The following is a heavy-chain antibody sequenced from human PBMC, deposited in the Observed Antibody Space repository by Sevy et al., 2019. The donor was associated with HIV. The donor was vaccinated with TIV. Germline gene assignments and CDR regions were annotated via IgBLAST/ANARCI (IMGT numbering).Heavy chain of an antibody. CDR3: ARGRYFDSSGYYDY. CDR1: GFTFSDYY. CDR2: LSRSGTTI. Sequence: GGSLRLSCAASGFTFSDYYMSWIRQPPGKGLEWVSYLSRSGTTIYYGDSVKGRFTISRDNAKNSLYLQMNSLRAEDTAVYYCARGRYFDSSGYYDYWGQGTLVTVSS. J-gene: IGHJ4*02. D-gene: IGHD3-22*01. V-gene: IGHV3-11*01.